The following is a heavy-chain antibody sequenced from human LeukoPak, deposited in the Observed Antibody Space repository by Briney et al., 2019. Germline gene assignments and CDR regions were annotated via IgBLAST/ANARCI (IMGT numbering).Heavy chain of an antibody. Sequence: SETLSLTCAVYGGSFSGYYLSWIRQPPGKGLEWIGEINHSGSTNYNPSLKSRVTISVDTSKNQFSLKLSSVTAADTAVYYCARGGGSYGYYMDVWGKGPTVTVSS. J-gene: IGHJ6*03. V-gene: IGHV4-34*01. D-gene: IGHD5-18*01. CDR2: INHSGST. CDR1: GGSFSGYY. CDR3: ARGGGSYGYYMDV.